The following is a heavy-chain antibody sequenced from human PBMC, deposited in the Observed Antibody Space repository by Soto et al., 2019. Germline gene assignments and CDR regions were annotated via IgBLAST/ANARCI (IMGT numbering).Heavy chain of an antibody. Sequence: SVKVSCKASGGTFSSYTISWVRQAPGQGLEWMGRIIPILGIANYAQKFQGRVTIAADKSTSTAYMELSSLRSEDTAVYYCAREPKYDFWSGYYHDAFDIWGQGTMVTVSS. CDR3: AREPKYDFWSGYYHDAFDI. J-gene: IGHJ3*02. CDR2: IIPILGIA. D-gene: IGHD3-3*01. V-gene: IGHV1-69*02. CDR1: GGTFSSYT.